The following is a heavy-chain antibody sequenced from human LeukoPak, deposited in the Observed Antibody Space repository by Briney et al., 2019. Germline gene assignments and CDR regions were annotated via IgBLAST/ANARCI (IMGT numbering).Heavy chain of an antibody. CDR3: ARWDDSAWAFGN. Sequence: SETLSLTCIVSGGSISSYSWNWIRQSPGKGLEWIGYRSHSGTTSYSSSLKSRVTLSVDTSKNQLSLKLTSVTAADTAVYYCARWDDSAWAFGNWGPGTLVTVSS. V-gene: IGHV4-59*08. J-gene: IGHJ4*02. D-gene: IGHD6-19*01. CDR2: RSHSGTT. CDR1: GGSISSYS.